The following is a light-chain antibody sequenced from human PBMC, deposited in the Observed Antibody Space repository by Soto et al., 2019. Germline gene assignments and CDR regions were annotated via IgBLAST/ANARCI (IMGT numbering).Light chain of an antibody. CDR2: DTS. Sequence: VTQSQATLSASTVEGMTLXVTVCQFVSSRLAWYQRRPGQVSRLLIYDTSTRAPGISARFSGSGSGTEFTLTISSLQSEDFAVYYCQEYIQWPPGMFGPGTKVDI. V-gene: IGKV3-15*01. CDR3: QEYIQWPPGM. J-gene: IGKJ1*01. CDR1: QFVSSR.